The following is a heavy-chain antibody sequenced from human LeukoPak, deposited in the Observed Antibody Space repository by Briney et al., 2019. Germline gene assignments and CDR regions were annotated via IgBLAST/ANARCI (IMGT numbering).Heavy chain of an antibody. Sequence: GGSLRLSCAASGFTFSDYYMSWIRQAPGQGLEWLSYISSSASLTYYADSVKGRFTISRDNAKNSLYLQMDSLRAEDTALNYCARGRTILHSFDLWGQGTMVTVSS. D-gene: IGHD2-21*01. CDR3: ARGRTILHSFDL. J-gene: IGHJ3*01. CDR2: ISSSASLT. CDR1: GFTFSDYY. V-gene: IGHV3-11*01.